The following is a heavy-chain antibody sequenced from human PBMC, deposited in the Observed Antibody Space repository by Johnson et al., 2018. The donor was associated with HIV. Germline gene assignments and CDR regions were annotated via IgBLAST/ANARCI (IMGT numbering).Heavy chain of an antibody. Sequence: VQLVESGGGLVQPGGSLRVSCAASGFNVSSNHISWVRQAPGKGLQWVSVSYSGGTTYYADSVKGRFSISRDNPKNTVYLQMSSLRVEDTAVYYCARAPPNVAPGAFDIWGQGTMVTVSS. D-gene: IGHD2-21*01. CDR1: GFNVSSNH. V-gene: IGHV3-66*01. J-gene: IGHJ3*02. CDR2: SYSGGTT. CDR3: ARAPPNVAPGAFDI.